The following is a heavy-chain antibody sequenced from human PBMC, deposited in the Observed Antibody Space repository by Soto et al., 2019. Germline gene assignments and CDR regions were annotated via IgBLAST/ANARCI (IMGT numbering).Heavy chain of an antibody. CDR2: ISAYNGNT. CDR3: ARDEGDYYDSSGYPPRWFDP. CDR1: GYTFTSYG. Sequence: AASVKVSSKASGYTFTSYGISWVRQAPGQGLEWMGWISAYNGNTNYAQKLQGRVSMTTAASTSTTYMELRSLSSDDTAVYYCARDEGDYYDSSGYPPRWFDPWG. D-gene: IGHD3-22*01. V-gene: IGHV1-18*01. J-gene: IGHJ5*02.